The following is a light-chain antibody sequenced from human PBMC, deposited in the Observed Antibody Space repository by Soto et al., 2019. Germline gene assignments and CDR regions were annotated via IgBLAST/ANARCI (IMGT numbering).Light chain of an antibody. J-gene: IGLJ2*01. CDR1: SSDVGGYKF. CDR2: EVT. V-gene: IGLV2-8*01. Sequence: QSALTQPPSASGSPGQSVTISCTGTSSDVGGYKFVSWYQQHPGKAPKLLIYEVTQRPSGVPDRFSGSKSGNTASLTVSGLQAEDDADYYCSSYAGSNNLLFGGGTKLTVL. CDR3: SSYAGSNNLL.